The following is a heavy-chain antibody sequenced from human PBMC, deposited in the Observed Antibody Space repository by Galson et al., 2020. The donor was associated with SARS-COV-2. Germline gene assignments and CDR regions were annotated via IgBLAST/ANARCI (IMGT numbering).Heavy chain of an antibody. D-gene: IGHD5-12*01. CDR3: ARDDGYNAFDI. Sequence: GGSLRLSCAASGFTVSSKYMSWVRQAPGKGLEWVSVIYTGGSTYYADSVKGRFTISRDSSKNTLYVQMNSLRADDTAVYYCARDDGYNAFDIWGQGTMVTVSS. V-gene: IGHV3-66*02. CDR1: GFTVSSKY. CDR2: IYTGGST. J-gene: IGHJ3*02.